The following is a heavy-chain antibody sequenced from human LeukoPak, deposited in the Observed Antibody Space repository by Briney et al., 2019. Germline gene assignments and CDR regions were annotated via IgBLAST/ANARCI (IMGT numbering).Heavy chain of an antibody. CDR3: VRDRCSSTSCQDSPNWFDP. V-gene: IGHV3-20*04. CDR1: GFTFDDYG. J-gene: IGHJ5*02. CDR2: VNWNGGST. D-gene: IGHD2-2*01. Sequence: GGSLRLSCAASGFTFDDYGMSWVRQAPGKGLEWISGVNWNGGSTGYADSVKGRFTISRDNAKNSLYLQMNSLRAEDTALYYCVRDRCSSTSCQDSPNWFDPWGQGTLVTVSS.